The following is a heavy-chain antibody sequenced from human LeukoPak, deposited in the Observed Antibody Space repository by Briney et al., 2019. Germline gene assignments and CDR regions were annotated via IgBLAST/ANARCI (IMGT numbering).Heavy chain of an antibody. CDR1: GFTFSSYW. Sequence: GGSLRLSCAASGFTFSSYWMHWVRQAPGKGLVWVARINSDGSSTSYADSVKGRFTISRDNAKNPLYLQMNSLRAEDTAVYYCARDSSGWMSGSDYWGQGTLVTVSS. CDR2: INSDGSST. D-gene: IGHD6-19*01. V-gene: IGHV3-74*01. CDR3: ARDSSGWMSGSDY. J-gene: IGHJ4*02.